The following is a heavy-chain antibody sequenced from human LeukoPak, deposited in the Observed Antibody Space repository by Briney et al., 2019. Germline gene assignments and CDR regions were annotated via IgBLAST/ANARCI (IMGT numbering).Heavy chain of an antibody. D-gene: IGHD3-22*01. Sequence: SETLSLTCTVSGGSIISYYWSWIRQPAGKGLEWIGRIYTSGSTNYNPSLKSRVTISGDTSKNQFSLRLSSVTAADTAVYYCARASYSYDINGWVPFDYWGQGTLVTVSS. J-gene: IGHJ4*02. CDR2: IYTSGST. V-gene: IGHV4-4*07. CDR3: ARASYSYDINGWVPFDY. CDR1: GGSIISYY.